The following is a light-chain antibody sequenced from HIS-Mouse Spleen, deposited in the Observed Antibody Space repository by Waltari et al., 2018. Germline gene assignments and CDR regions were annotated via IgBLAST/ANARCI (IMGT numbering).Light chain of an antibody. V-gene: IGKV3-11*01. Sequence: EIALTQSPATLSLSPGERATLSCRASQSVSSYLAWYQQKPGQAPRLRIYDASNKATGIPARFSGSGSGTDFTLTISSLEPEDFAVYYCQQRSNWSYTFGQGTKLEIK. CDR3: QQRSNWSYT. CDR1: QSVSSY. J-gene: IGKJ2*01. CDR2: DAS.